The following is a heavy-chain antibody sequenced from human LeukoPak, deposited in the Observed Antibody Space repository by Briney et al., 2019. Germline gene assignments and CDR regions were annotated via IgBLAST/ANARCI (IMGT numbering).Heavy chain of an antibody. CDR2: IYYSGST. D-gene: IGHD4-23*01. CDR1: GGSISSYY. V-gene: IGHV4-59*08. Sequence: SETLSLTCTVSGGSISSYYWSWIRQPPGKGLEWIGYIYYSGSTYYNPSLKSRVTISVDTSKNQFSLKLSSVTAADTAVYYCARVYGGNSNRYFDLWGRGTLVTVSS. CDR3: ARVYGGNSNRYFDL. J-gene: IGHJ2*01.